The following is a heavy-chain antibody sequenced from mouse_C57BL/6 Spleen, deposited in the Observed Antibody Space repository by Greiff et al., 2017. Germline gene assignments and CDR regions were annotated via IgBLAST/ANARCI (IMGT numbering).Heavy chain of an antibody. Sequence: EVNVVESGGGLVQPGGSMKLSCAASGFTFSDAWMDWVRQSPEKGLEWVAEIRNKANNNATYYAESVKGRFTISREDSKSSIYLQMDSLRAEDTGIYYCTRNWVYFDYWGQGTTLTVSS. CDR3: TRNWVYFDY. D-gene: IGHD4-1*01. CDR1: GFTFSDAW. J-gene: IGHJ2*01. CDR2: IRNKANNNAT. V-gene: IGHV6-6*01.